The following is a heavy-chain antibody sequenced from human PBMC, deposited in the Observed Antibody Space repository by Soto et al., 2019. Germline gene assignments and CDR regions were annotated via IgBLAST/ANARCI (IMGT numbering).Heavy chain of an antibody. Sequence: SEALSLTCSDSGYSVSSGAYYWAWIRRPPGKGLEWIGSMFYSGLTYYNPSLKSRVTLSVDTSKNQFSVRLNSVTAADTAVYYCAPLSVSLSGPYGIHVWGQGTTVTV. CDR3: APLSVSLSGPYGIHV. CDR2: MFYSGLT. CDR1: GYSVSSGAYY. J-gene: IGHJ6*02. V-gene: IGHV4-39*01. D-gene: IGHD2-15*01.